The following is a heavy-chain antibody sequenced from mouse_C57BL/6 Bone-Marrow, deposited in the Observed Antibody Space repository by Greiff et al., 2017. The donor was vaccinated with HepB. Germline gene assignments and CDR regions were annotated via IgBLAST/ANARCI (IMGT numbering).Heavy chain of an antibody. CDR2: IYPGDGDT. V-gene: IGHV1-82*01. CDR3: ATYYYGSTWFAY. CDR1: GYAFSSSW. Sequence: QVQLKESGPELVKPGASVKISCKASGYAFSSSWMNWVKQRPGKGLEWIGRIYPGDGDTNYNGKFKGKATLTADKSSSTAYMQLISLTSEDSAVYFCATYYYGSTWFAYWGQGTLVTVSA. J-gene: IGHJ3*01. D-gene: IGHD1-1*01.